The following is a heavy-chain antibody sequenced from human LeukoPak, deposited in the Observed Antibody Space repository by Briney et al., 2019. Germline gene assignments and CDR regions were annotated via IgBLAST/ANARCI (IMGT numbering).Heavy chain of an antibody. Sequence: GGSLRLSCAASGFTFSSYWMHWVRQAPGKGLVWVSRVNSDGTGTTYADSVEGRFTISRDNAKNTVYLQMNSLRAEDTAIYYCIRTLIVATSPYMDVWGKGTTVSVSS. CDR3: IRTLIVATSPYMDV. V-gene: IGHV3-74*01. D-gene: IGHD5-12*01. CDR1: GFTFSSYW. CDR2: VNSDGTGT. J-gene: IGHJ6*03.